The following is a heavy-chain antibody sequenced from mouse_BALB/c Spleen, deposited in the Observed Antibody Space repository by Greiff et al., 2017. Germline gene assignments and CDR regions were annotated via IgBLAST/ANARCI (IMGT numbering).Heavy chain of an antibody. CDR2: IDPENGNT. Sequence: VQLQQSGAELVRPGALVKLSCKASGFNIKDYYMHWVQQRPEQGLEWIGWIDPENGNTIYDPKFQGKASITADTSSNTAYLQLSSLTSEDTAVYYCARWDYGSSLYAMDYWGQGTSVTVSS. CDR3: ARWDYGSSLYAMDY. V-gene: IGHV14-1*02. CDR1: GFNIKDYY. J-gene: IGHJ4*01. D-gene: IGHD1-1*01.